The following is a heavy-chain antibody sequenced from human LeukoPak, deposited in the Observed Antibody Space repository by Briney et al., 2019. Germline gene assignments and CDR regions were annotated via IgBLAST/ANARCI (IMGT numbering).Heavy chain of an antibody. CDR2: INPSGGGT. J-gene: IGHJ4*02. Sequence: ASVKVSCKASGGTFSSYAISWVRQAPGQGLEWMGIINPSGGGTSYAQKFQGRVTMTSDTSTSTVYMELSSLRSEDTAVYYCARRAIAADLDYWGQGTLVTVSS. CDR1: GGTFSSYA. D-gene: IGHD6-13*01. V-gene: IGHV1-46*01. CDR3: ARRAIAADLDY.